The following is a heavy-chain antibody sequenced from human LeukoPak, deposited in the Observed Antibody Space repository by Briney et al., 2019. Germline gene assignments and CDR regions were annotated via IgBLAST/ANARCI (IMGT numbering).Heavy chain of an antibody. D-gene: IGHD3-16*01. CDR3: AKTEFGEPFDY. Sequence: GRSLRLSCAASGFTFSSYAMHWVRQAPGKGLEWVAVISYDGSNKYYADSVKGRFTISRDNSKNTLFLQMNSLRAEDTAVYFCAKTEFGEPFDYWGQGTLVTVSS. J-gene: IGHJ4*02. V-gene: IGHV3-30*04. CDR1: GFTFSSYA. CDR2: ISYDGSNK.